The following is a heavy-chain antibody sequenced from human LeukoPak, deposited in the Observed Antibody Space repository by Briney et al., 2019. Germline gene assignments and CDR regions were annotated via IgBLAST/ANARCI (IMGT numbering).Heavy chain of an antibody. Sequence: SETLSLTCAVYGGSFSGYYWSWIRQPPGKGLEWIGEINHSGSTNYNPSLKSRVTISVDTSKNQFSLELSSVTAADTAVYYCARGHRYATVTTAAYWGQGTLVTVSS. CDR1: GGSFSGYY. CDR3: ARGHRYATVTTAAY. J-gene: IGHJ4*02. CDR2: INHSGST. D-gene: IGHD4-17*01. V-gene: IGHV4-34*01.